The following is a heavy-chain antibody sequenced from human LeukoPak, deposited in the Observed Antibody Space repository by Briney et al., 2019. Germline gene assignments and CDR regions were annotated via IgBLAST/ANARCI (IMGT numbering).Heavy chain of an antibody. V-gene: IGHV1-2*02. CDR3: ARSGAEMATIIDY. CDR2: INPNSGGT. J-gene: IGHJ4*02. CDR1: GYTFTGYY. Sequence: GASVTVSYKASGYTFTGYYMHWVRQAPGQGLEWMGWINPNSGGTNYAQKFQGRVTMTRDTSISTAYMELSRLSSDDTALYYCARSGAEMATIIDYWGQGTLVTVSS. D-gene: IGHD5-24*01.